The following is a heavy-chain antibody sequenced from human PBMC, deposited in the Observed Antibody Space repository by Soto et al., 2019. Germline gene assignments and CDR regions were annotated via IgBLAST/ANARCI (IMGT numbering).Heavy chain of an antibody. D-gene: IGHD2-8*01. CDR2: INPNSGGT. CDR3: ARDDIGYCTNGVCYTPPHGMDV. CDR1: GYTFTGYY. J-gene: IGHJ6*02. Sequence: QVQLVQSGAEVKKPGASVKVSCKASGYTFTGYYMHWVRQAPGQGLEWMGWINPNSGGTNYAQKFQGRVTMTRDTSISTAYMELSRLRSDDTAVYYCARDDIGYCTNGVCYTPPHGMDVWGQGTTVTVSS. V-gene: IGHV1-2*02.